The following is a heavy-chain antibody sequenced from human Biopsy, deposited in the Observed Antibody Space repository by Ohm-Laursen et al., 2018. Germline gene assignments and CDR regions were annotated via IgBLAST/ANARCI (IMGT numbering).Heavy chain of an antibody. Sequence: TLSLTCIVSGGSFTGHYWTWIRQPPGKGLEWIGHISHTGYTSYKSSLKSRVTISLDTSRKHFSLRLTSLAAADTAVYYCARGSNEYGGPYFPHWGQGTLVTVSS. CDR3: ARGSNEYGGPYFPH. CDR2: ISHTGYT. J-gene: IGHJ1*01. CDR1: GGSFTGHY. D-gene: IGHD4-23*01. V-gene: IGHV4-59*11.